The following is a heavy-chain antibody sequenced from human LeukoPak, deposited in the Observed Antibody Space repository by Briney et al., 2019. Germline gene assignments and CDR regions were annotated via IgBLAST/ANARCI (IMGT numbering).Heavy chain of an antibody. CDR3: ARDNYAGANWFDP. D-gene: IGHD1-7*01. Sequence: SVKVSCKASGGTFSSYAISWVRQAPGQGLEWMGGIIPIFGTANYAQKFQGRVTITTDESTSTAYMELSSLRSEDTAVYYCARDNYAGANWFDPWGQETLVTVSS. J-gene: IGHJ5*02. CDR2: IIPIFGTA. CDR1: GGTFSSYA. V-gene: IGHV1-69*05.